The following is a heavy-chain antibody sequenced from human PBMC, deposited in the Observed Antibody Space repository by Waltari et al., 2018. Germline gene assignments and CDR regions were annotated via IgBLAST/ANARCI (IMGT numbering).Heavy chain of an antibody. J-gene: IGHJ4*02. V-gene: IGHV1-8*02. CDR1: GYTFTSYD. CDR2: MNPNSGNT. Sequence: QVQLVQSGAEVRKPGASVKVSCKASGYTFTSYDINWLRQSSGQVLGWMGWMNPNSGNTGYAPKFQGRVTMTRNTSISTAYRELSSLRSEDTAVYYCARGYRIPKPYWGYWGQGTLVTVSS. CDR3: ARGYRIPKPYWGY. D-gene: IGHD2-21*01.